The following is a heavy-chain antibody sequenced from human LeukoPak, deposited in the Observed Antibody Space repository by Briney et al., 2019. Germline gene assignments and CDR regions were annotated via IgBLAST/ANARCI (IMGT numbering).Heavy chain of an antibody. CDR3: ARGGYEVWYFDL. V-gene: IGHV1-46*03. CDR2: TNPSGGST. CDR1: GYTFTGYY. J-gene: IGHJ2*01. D-gene: IGHD5-12*01. Sequence: ASVKVSCKASGYTFTGYYMHWVRQAPGQGLEWMGRTNPSGGSTSYAQKFQGRVTMTRDTSTSTVYMELSSLRSEDTAVYYCARGGYEVWYFDLWGRGTLVTVSS.